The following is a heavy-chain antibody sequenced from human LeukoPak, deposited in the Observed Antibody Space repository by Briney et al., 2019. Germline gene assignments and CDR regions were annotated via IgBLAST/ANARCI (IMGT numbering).Heavy chain of an antibody. J-gene: IGHJ1*01. V-gene: IGHV1-2*02. CDR3: ARGYYDSSDSEYFQH. D-gene: IGHD3-22*01. CDR1: GYTFSGHY. Sequence: ASVKVSCKASGYTFSGHYMHWIRQAPGQGLEWMGWINAESGETKYAQKFQGRVTMTRDASISTVYMELSRLRSDDTAVFYCARGYYDSSDSEYFQHWGQGTLVTVSS. CDR2: INAESGET.